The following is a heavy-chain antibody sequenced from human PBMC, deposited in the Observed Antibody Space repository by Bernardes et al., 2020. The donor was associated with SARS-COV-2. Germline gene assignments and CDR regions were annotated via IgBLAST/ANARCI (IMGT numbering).Heavy chain of an antibody. D-gene: IGHD1-26*01. CDR1: GFAVNTNY. V-gene: IGHV3-53*01. CDR2: IYSGGGT. CDR3: AKGGSYEPDY. Sequence: SLSLSCAASGFAVNTNYIYWVRQAPGKGLEWVSVIYSGGGTFYADSVKGRFTISRDNSKNTVYLQMNSLRAEDTALYYCAKGGSYEPDYWGQGTLVTVSS. J-gene: IGHJ4*02.